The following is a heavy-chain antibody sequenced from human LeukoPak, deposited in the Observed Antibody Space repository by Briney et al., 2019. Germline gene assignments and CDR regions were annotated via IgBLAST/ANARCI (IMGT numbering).Heavy chain of an antibody. V-gene: IGHV4-34*01. J-gene: IGHJ5*02. D-gene: IGHD5-18*01. CDR1: GGSFSGYY. Sequence: PSETLSLTCAVYGGSFSGYYWSWIRQPPGKGLEWIGEINHSGSTNYNPSLKSRVTISVDTSKNQFSLKLSSVTAADTAVYYCARGRGYSLFGSPFDPWAREPWSPSPQ. CDR2: INHSGST. CDR3: ARGRGYSLFGSPFDP.